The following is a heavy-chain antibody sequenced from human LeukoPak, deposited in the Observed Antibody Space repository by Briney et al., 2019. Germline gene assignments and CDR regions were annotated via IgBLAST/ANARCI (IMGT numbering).Heavy chain of an antibody. CDR1: GYSFASYW. CDR2: IYPGDSDT. Sequence: GESLKISCKGSGYSFASYWIGRVRQMPGKGLEWMGIIYPGDSDTRYSPSFQGQVTISADKSISTAYLQWSSLKASDTAMYYCARLGIWGSYRSYFDYWGQGTLVTVSS. CDR3: ARLGIWGSYRSYFDY. V-gene: IGHV5-51*01. J-gene: IGHJ4*02. D-gene: IGHD3-16*02.